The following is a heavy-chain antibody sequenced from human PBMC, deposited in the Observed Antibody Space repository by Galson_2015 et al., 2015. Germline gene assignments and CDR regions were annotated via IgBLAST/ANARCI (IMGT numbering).Heavy chain of an antibody. CDR3: VKAPAGTYGIFQY. CDR2: TYYRSKWNI. Sequence: CAISGDSVSSHSVIWHWIRQSPSRGLEWLGRTYYRSKWNIDYAASVNSRITINPDTSKNQFSLQLNSVTPEDTAVYYCVKAPAGTYGIFQYWGQGTLVTVPS. CDR1: GDSVSSHSVI. D-gene: IGHD1-26*01. V-gene: IGHV6-1*01. J-gene: IGHJ4*02.